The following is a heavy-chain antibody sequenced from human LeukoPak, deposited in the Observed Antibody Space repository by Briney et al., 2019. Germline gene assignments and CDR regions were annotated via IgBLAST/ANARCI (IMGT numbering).Heavy chain of an antibody. CDR1: GYSFTNYG. CDR3: AKSPKTTVLSSV. Sequence: GASVKVSCKTSGYSFTNYGITWVRQAPGQGLEWMGWISGYNSKPFYAQNFQGRVTMTTDTSTSTVYMEVRSLRSDDTAVYYCAKSPKTTVLSSVWGKGTTVTVSS. D-gene: IGHD4-17*01. J-gene: IGHJ6*04. V-gene: IGHV1-18*01. CDR2: ISGYNSKP.